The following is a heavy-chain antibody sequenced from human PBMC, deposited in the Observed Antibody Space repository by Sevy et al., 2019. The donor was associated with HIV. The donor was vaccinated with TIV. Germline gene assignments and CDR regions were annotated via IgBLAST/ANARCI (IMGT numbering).Heavy chain of an antibody. Sequence: ASVKVSCKASGYTFTSYYSNWVRQATGQGLEWMGWMNPNSGNTGYAQKFQGRVTMTRNASISTAYLELSSLRSEDTAVYYSARGVHHYYSSSGYIALTNYYYYYGMDVWGQGTTVTVSS. CDR2: MNPNSGNT. J-gene: IGHJ6*02. CDR1: GYTFTSYY. V-gene: IGHV1-8*01. D-gene: IGHD6-13*01. CDR3: ARGVHHYYSSSGYIALTNYYYYYGMDV.